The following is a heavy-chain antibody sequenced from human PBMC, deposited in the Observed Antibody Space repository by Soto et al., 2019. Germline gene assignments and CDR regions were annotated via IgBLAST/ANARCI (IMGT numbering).Heavy chain of an antibody. CDR3: ARVGYYDFWSGYYEEYFQH. J-gene: IGHJ1*01. CDR2: IYYSGST. V-gene: IGHV4-31*03. CDR1: GGSISSGGYY. Sequence: PSETLSLTCTVSGGSISSGGYYWSWIRQHPGKGLEWIGYIYYSGSTYYNPSLKSRVTISVDTSKNQFSLKLSSVTAADTAVYYCARVGYYDFWSGYYEEYFQHWGQGTLVTVSS. D-gene: IGHD3-3*01.